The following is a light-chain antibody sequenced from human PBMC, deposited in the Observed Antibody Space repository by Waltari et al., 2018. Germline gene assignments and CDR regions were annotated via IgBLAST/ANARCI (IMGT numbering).Light chain of an antibody. CDR2: QDT. J-gene: IGLJ2*01. CDR3: QAWDSSTVV. Sequence: SYELTQPPSVSVSPGQTASITCPGDKLGNKYACWYQQKPGQSPVLVIYQDTKRPSGIPERFSGSNSGNTATLTISETQAMDEADYYCQAWDSSTVVFGGVTKLTVL. CDR1: KLGNKY. V-gene: IGLV3-1*01.